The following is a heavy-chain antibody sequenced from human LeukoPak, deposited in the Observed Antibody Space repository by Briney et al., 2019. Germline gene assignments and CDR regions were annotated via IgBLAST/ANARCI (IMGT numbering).Heavy chain of an antibody. Sequence: ASVKVSCKASGYTFTGYYMHWVRQAPGQGLEWMGRINPNSGGTNYAKKFQGRVTMTRDTSISTAYMELSRLRSDDTAVYYCARENIVVVPAALGYWRQGTLVTVSS. D-gene: IGHD2-2*01. J-gene: IGHJ4*02. CDR1: GYTFTGYY. V-gene: IGHV1-2*06. CDR2: INPNSGGT. CDR3: ARENIVVVPAALGY.